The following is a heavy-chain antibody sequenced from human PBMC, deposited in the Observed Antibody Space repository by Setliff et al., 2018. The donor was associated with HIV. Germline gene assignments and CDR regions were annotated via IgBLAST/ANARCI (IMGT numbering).Heavy chain of an antibody. V-gene: IGHV3-48*03. CDR3: ANMQWASNAWYSFDY. J-gene: IGHJ4*02. CDR1: GFSFSIYE. Sequence: PGGSLRLSCAASGFSFSIYEMNWVRQAPGKGLEWLSYISSSSGTILYVDSVQGRFTISRDNAKDSLYLQMTSLRAEDTAVYYCANMQWASNAWYSFDYWGQGALVTVSS. D-gene: IGHD6-19*01. CDR2: ISSSSGTI.